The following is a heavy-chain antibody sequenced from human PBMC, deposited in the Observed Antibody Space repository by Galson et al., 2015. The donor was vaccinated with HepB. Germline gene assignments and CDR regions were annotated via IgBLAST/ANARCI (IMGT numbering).Heavy chain of an antibody. CDR3: ARNTGNSGIHDAFNI. CDR2: IYPGGSDT. V-gene: IGHV5-51*03. CDR1: GYNFADYW. J-gene: IGHJ3*02. D-gene: IGHD4-23*01. Sequence: QSGAEVKKPGESLKISCKVSGYNFADYWIGWVRQVPGKGLEWMGIIYPGGSDTRYSPSFQGQVTISADKSSSIAYLQWSSLKASDTAMYYCARNTGNSGIHDAFNIWGQGTLVTVSS.